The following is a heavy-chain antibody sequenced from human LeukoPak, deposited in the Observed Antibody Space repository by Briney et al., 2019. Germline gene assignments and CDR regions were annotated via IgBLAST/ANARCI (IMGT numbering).Heavy chain of an antibody. CDR3: ARVGPEYYDFWSGYYGDYYYYYMDV. CDR2: INSDGSST. J-gene: IGHJ6*03. CDR1: GFTFSSYW. D-gene: IGHD3-3*01. Sequence: GGSLRLSCAASGFTFSSYWMHWVRQAPGKGLVWVSRINSDGSSTSYADSVKGRFTISRDNAKNTLYLQMNSLRAEDTAVYYCARVGPEYYDFWSGYYGDYYYYYMDVWGKGTTVTVSS. V-gene: IGHV3-74*01.